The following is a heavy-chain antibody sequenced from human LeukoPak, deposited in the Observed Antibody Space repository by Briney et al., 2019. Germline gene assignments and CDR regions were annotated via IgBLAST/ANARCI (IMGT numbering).Heavy chain of an antibody. J-gene: IGHJ4*02. CDR3: AKDLNSGGNYRDFDY. Sequence: QPGRSLRLSCAASGFTFSSYAMHWVRQAPGKGLEWVAVISYDGSNKYYADSVKGRFTISRDNSENTLYLQMNSLRAEDTAMYYCAKDLNSGGNYRDFDYWGQGTLVTVSS. D-gene: IGHD4-23*01. CDR2: ISYDGSNK. CDR1: GFTFSSYA. V-gene: IGHV3-30*04.